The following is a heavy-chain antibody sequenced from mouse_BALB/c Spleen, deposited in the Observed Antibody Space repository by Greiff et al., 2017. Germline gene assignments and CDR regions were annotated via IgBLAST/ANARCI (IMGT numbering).Heavy chain of an antibody. D-gene: IGHD2-4*01. CDR2: IDSANGNT. J-gene: IGHJ3*01. CDR1: GFNFKDTY. Sequence: EVQLQQSGAELVKPGASVKLSCTASGFNFKDTYMHWVKQRPEQGLEWIGRIDSANGNTKYDPKFQGKATITAYTSSNPDSLQLSRLTSEDAAVYCCASQDYDEFAYWGQGTLVTVSA. V-gene: IGHV14-3*02. CDR3: ASQDYDEFAY.